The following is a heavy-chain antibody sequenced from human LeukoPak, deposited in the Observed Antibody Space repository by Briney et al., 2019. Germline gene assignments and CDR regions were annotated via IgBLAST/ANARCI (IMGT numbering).Heavy chain of an antibody. CDR2: ISWNSGSI. J-gene: IGHJ4*02. CDR3: AKEKDSSGYYYGSFDY. Sequence: GRSLRLSCAASGFTFDDYAMHWVRQAPGKGLEWVSGISWNSGSIGYADSVKGRFTISRDNAKNSLYLQMNSLRAEDTALYYCAKEKDSSGYYYGSFDYWGQGTLVTVSS. CDR1: GFTFDDYA. V-gene: IGHV3-9*01. D-gene: IGHD3-22*01.